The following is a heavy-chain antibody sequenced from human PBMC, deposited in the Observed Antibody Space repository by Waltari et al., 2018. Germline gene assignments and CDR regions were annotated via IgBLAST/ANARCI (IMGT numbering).Heavy chain of an antibody. CDR2: INENGRTI. Sequence: EVQVVESGGGLVQPGGSLRLSCAASGFTVSRTWMHWVRQAPGKGLEWVSRINENGRTINYAGSVRGRFTISRDNTKKMLYLQMSSLRAEDTAIYYCARDFGGRNDYWGQGTLVTVSS. V-gene: IGHV3-74*01. CDR1: GFTVSRTW. CDR3: ARDFGGRNDY. D-gene: IGHD2-15*01. J-gene: IGHJ4*02.